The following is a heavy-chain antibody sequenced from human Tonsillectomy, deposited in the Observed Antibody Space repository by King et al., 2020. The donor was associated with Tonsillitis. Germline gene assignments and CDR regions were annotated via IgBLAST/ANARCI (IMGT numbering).Heavy chain of an antibody. D-gene: IGHD4-17*01. CDR3: AKGVTLTVRVAFDI. V-gene: IGHV3-23*04. J-gene: IGHJ3*02. CDR2: ISGRGGSP. CDR1: GFTFSSYA. Sequence: VQLVESGGGLVQPGGSLRVSCAASGFTFSSYAMNWVRQAPGKGLEWVSAISGRGGSPYYSDSLKGRFTISRDNSKNTLYLQMNSLRAEDTAVYYCAKGVTLTVRVAFDIWGQGTMVTVSS.